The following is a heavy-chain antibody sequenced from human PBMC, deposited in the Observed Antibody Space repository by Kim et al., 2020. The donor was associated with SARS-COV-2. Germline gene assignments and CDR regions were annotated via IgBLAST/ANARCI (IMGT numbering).Heavy chain of an antibody. Sequence: SVKVSCKASGGTFSSYAISWVRQAPGQGLEWMGRIIPILGIANYAQKFQGRVTITADKSTSTAYMELSSLRSEDTAVYYCARGGQLVTPAWFDPWGQGTLVTVSS. J-gene: IGHJ5*02. CDR3: ARGGQLVTPAWFDP. D-gene: IGHD6-6*01. CDR1: GGTFSSYA. V-gene: IGHV1-69*04. CDR2: IIPILGIA.